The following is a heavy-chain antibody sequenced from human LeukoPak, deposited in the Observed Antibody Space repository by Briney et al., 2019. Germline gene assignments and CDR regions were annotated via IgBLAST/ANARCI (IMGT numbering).Heavy chain of an antibody. J-gene: IGHJ4*02. Sequence: GGSLRLSCAASGFTFSSYSMNWVRQAPGKGLEWVSYISSSSSTIYYADSVKGRFTISRDNAKNSLYLQMNSLRAEDTAVYYCARGPGYCSGGSCYRAHFDYWGQGTLVTVSS. V-gene: IGHV3-48*01. CDR1: GFTFSSYS. CDR3: ARGPGYCSGGSCYRAHFDY. CDR2: ISSSSSTI. D-gene: IGHD2-15*01.